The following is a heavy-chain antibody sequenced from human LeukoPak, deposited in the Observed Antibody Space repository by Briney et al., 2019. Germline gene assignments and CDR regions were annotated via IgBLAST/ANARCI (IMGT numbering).Heavy chain of an antibody. CDR1: GGSISSSSYY. V-gene: IGHV4-30-4*08. D-gene: IGHD1-14*01. Sequence: SETLSLTCTVSGGSISSSSYYWGWIRQPPGKGLEWIGYIYYSGSTYYNPSLKSRVTISVDTSKNQFSLKLSSVTAADTAVYYCASFLTPLEYFDYWGQGTLVTVSS. CDR2: IYYSGST. CDR3: ASFLTPLEYFDY. J-gene: IGHJ4*02.